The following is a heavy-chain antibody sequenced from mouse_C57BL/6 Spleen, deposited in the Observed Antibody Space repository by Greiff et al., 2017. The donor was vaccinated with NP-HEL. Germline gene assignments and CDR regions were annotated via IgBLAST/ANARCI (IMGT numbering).Heavy chain of an antibody. J-gene: IGHJ3*01. CDR2: ISSGSSTI. CDR1: GFTFSDYG. D-gene: IGHD2-5*01. CDR3: ARSHYSSFAY. Sequence: EVKLVESGGGLVKPGGSLKLSCAASGFTFSDYGMHWVRQAPEKGLEWVAYISSGSSTIYYADTVKGRFTISRENAKNTLFLQMTSLRSEDTAMYYCARSHYSSFAYWGQGTLVTVSA. V-gene: IGHV5-17*01.